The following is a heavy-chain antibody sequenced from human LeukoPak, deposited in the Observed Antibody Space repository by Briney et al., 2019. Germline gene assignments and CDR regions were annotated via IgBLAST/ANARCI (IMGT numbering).Heavy chain of an antibody. CDR2: VRYDGHEK. V-gene: IGHV3-30*02. Sequence: GESLRLSCAASGFSFSYYGFHWVRQAPDKGLEWVAFVRYDGHEKYYAESVKGRFTISKDTSRNTLYLQMNSLRPEDTAVYYCARDNSVEDTAWWFDPWGQGTLVTVSS. D-gene: IGHD4-23*01. J-gene: IGHJ5*02. CDR3: ARDNSVEDTAWWFDP. CDR1: GFSFSYYG.